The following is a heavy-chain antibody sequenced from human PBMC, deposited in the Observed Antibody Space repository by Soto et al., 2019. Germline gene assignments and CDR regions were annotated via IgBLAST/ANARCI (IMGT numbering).Heavy chain of an antibody. CDR1: GYTFTKYA. V-gene: IGHV3-73*01. Sequence: SCKASGYTFTKYAVHWVRQAPGQRLEWMGWINAGKGNNYATTYAASVKGRFTISRDDSKNTAYLQMNSLKTEDTAVYYCIRFSRSLSWYFDLWGRGTLVTVSS. CDR2: INAGKGNNYAT. D-gene: IGHD3-16*02. J-gene: IGHJ2*01. CDR3: IRFSRSLSWYFDL.